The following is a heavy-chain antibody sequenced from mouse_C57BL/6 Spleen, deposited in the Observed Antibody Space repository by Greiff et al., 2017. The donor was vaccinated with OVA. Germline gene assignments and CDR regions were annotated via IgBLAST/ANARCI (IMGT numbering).Heavy chain of an antibody. CDR2: IYPRSGNT. D-gene: IGHD2-14*01. Sequence: QVQLQQSGAELARPGASVKLSCKASGYTFTSYGISWVKQRTGQGLEWIGEIYPRSGNTYYNEKFKGKATLTADKSSSTASMELRSLTSEDSAVYYCARRYDYAMDYWGQGTSVTVSS. CDR3: ARRYDYAMDY. CDR1: GYTFTSYG. J-gene: IGHJ4*01. V-gene: IGHV1-81*01.